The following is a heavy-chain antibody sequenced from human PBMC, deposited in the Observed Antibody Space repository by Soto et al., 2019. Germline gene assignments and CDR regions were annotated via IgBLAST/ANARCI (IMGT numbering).Heavy chain of an antibody. Sequence: PSETLSLTCTVSGGSISSYYWSWIRQPPGKGLEWIGYIYYSGSTNYNPSLKSRVTISVDTSKNQFSLKLSSVTAADTAVYYCAGWGGEMATIDGYYYGMDVWGQWTTVTVS. CDR3: AGWGGEMATIDGYYYGMDV. V-gene: IGHV4-59*01. CDR1: GGSISSYY. D-gene: IGHD5-12*01. CDR2: IYYSGST. J-gene: IGHJ6*02.